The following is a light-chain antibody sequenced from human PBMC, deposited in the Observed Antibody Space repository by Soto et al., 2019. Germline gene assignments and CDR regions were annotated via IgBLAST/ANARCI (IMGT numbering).Light chain of an antibody. CDR3: QQYGSSSWT. Sequence: EIVMTQSPTILSVSPGERATLSCRASQSVSSSYLAWYQQKPGQAPRLLIYGASSRATGIPDRFSGSGSGTDFTLTISRLEPEDFEVYYCQQYGSSSWTFGQGTKVDIK. J-gene: IGKJ1*01. CDR1: QSVSSSY. V-gene: IGKV3-20*01. CDR2: GAS.